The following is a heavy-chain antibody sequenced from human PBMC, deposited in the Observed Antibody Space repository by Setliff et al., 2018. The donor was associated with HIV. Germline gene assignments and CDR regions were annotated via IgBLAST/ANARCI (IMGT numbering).Heavy chain of an antibody. CDR3: AKGEWELLPAPLDC. J-gene: IGHJ4*02. Sequence: PGGSLRLSCAASGFSFSSYGMHWVRQAPGKGLEWVALMSYDGGNKFYADSVKGQFTISRDNSKNTLYLQMNSLRPEDTAVYYCAKGEWELLPAPLDCWGQGTLVTVS. V-gene: IGHV3-30*18. CDR2: MSYDGGNK. D-gene: IGHD1-26*01. CDR1: GFSFSSYG.